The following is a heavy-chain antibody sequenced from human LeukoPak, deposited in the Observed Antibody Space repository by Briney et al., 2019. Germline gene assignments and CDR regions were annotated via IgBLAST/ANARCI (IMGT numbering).Heavy chain of an antibody. CDR3: ARTEYCSGGSCWFDY. D-gene: IGHD2-15*01. CDR1: GGSISSSTYY. CDR2: IYYSGST. V-gene: IGHV4-39*07. Sequence: PSETLSLTCTVSGGSISSSTYYWGWIRQPPGKGLEWIGSIYYSGSTYYNPSLKSRVTMSVDTSKNQFSLKLSSVTAADTAVYYCARTEYCSGGSCWFDYWGQGTLVTVSS. J-gene: IGHJ4*02.